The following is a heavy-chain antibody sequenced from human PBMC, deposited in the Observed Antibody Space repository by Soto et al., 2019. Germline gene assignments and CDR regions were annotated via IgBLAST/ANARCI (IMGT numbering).Heavy chain of an antibody. D-gene: IGHD1-26*01. CDR1: GFSVSSNY. CDR3: ARLEVGWELGVGPLDF. J-gene: IGHJ4*02. Sequence: PGGSLRLSCAASGFSVSSNYMSWVRQAPGKGLEWVSLIYSVGSTYYADSVKGRFTISRDNSKNTLYLQMNSLRAEDTAVYYCARLEVGWELGVGPLDFWGQGTLVIVSS. V-gene: IGHV3-53*01. CDR2: IYSVGST.